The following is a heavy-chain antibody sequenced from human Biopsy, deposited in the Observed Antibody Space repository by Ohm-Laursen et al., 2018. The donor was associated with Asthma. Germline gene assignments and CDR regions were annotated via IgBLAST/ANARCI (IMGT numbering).Heavy chain of an antibody. J-gene: IGHJ4*02. CDR1: RFTYE. CDR3: AKARIHHFYDSSGYYQHD. D-gene: IGHD3-22*01. CDR2: MSGSATST. Sequence: SLRLSCTASRFTYEMHWVRQAPGKGLGWVSSMSGSATSTYYADSVKGRFTISRDNAKNTLYLQMNSLRAEDTAVYYCAKARIHHFYDSSGYYQHDWGQGTLVTVSS. V-gene: IGHV3-23*01.